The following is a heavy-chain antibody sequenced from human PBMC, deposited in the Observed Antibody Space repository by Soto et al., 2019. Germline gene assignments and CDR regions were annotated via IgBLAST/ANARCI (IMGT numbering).Heavy chain of an antibody. J-gene: IGHJ3*02. CDR1: VYTFSNYG. CDR3: ATATQVRGYGDYAHDAFDI. Sequence: ASVKVSCKASVYTFSNYGISWRRMAPGQGLEWMGWISADNGNTNYAQKFQGRVTMTEDTSTDTAYMELSSLRSEDTAVYYCATATQVRGYGDYAHDAFDIWGQGTMVTVSS. V-gene: IGHV1-18*01. CDR2: ISADNGNT. D-gene: IGHD4-17*01.